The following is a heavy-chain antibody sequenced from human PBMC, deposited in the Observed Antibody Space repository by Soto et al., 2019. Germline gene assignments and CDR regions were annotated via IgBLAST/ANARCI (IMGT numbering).Heavy chain of an antibody. V-gene: IGHV3-74*01. CDR1: GFTFSTYW. D-gene: IGHD7-27*01. J-gene: IGHJ4*02. CDR2: INSDGGST. Sequence: PGGSLRLSCAASGFTFSTYWMHWVRQVPGKGLVWVSRINSDGGSTTYADSVKGRFTISRDNAKSTLYLQLNSLRVEDTAVYYRASSLLTPFDYWGQGTLVTVSS. CDR3: ASSLLTPFDY.